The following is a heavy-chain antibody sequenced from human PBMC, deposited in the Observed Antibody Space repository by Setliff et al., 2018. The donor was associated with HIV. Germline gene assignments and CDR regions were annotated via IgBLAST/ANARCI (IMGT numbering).Heavy chain of an antibody. D-gene: IGHD1-1*01. J-gene: IGHJ5*02. CDR3: ARKNWNDKGKFDP. CDR2: MNPNSGNT. CDR1: GYTFTSYD. V-gene: IGHV1-8*01. Sequence: ASVKVSCKAPGYTFTSYDINWVRQATGQGLEWMGWMNPNSGNTGYAQKFQGRITMTRNTSISTAYMELSSLRSEDTAVYYCARKNWNDKGKFDPWGQGTLVTVSS.